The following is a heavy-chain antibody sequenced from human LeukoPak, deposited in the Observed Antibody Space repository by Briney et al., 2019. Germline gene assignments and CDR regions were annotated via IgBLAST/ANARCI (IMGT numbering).Heavy chain of an antibody. Sequence: PGGSLRLSCAASGFTFSSYAMSWVRQAPGNGLEWVSAISGSGGSTYYADSVKGRFTISRDNSKNTLYLQMNSLRAEDTAVYYCANGLYYYDSSGYYWRTAMDVWGQGTTVTVSS. D-gene: IGHD3-22*01. V-gene: IGHV3-23*01. CDR3: ANGLYYYDSSGYYWRTAMDV. J-gene: IGHJ6*02. CDR2: ISGSGGST. CDR1: GFTFSSYA.